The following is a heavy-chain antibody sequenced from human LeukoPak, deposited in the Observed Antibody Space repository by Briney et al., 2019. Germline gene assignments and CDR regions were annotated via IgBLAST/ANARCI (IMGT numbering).Heavy chain of an antibody. CDR1: GFTFDDYA. V-gene: IGHV3-9*03. Sequence: GRSLRLSCAASGFTFDDYAMHWVRQAPGKGLEWVSGISWNSGSIGYADSVKGRLTISRDNAKNSLYLQMNSLRAEDMALYYCAKGLKYYYDSSGYQIDAFDIWGQGTMVTVPS. CDR3: AKGLKYYYDSSGYQIDAFDI. J-gene: IGHJ3*02. CDR2: ISWNSGSI. D-gene: IGHD3-22*01.